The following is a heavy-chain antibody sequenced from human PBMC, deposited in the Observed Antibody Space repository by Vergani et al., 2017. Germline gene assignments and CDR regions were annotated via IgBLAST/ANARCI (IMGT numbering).Heavy chain of an antibody. D-gene: IGHD6-6*01. V-gene: IGHV2-5*02. J-gene: IGHJ6*03. CDR1: GFSLSTSGVG. CDR3: AHRLQSSSSWLPRYYYMDV. Sequence: QITLKESGPTLVKPTQTLTLTCTFSGFSLSTSGVGVGWIRQPPGKALEWLALIYWDDDKRYSPSLKSRLTITKDTSKNQVVLTMTNMDPVDTATYYCAHRLQSSSSWLPRYYYMDVWGKGTTVTVSS. CDR2: IYWDDDK.